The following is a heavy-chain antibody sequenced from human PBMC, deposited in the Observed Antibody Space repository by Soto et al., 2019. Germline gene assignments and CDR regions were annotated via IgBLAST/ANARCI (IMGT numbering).Heavy chain of an antibody. V-gene: IGHV4-4*02. CDR1: GASISNTNW. CDR2: IFHSGST. Sequence: QVQLQESSPGLVKPSGTLSLTCAVSGASISNTNWWSWVRQPPGKGLEWIGEIFHSGSTNSNPSLKSRVTMSLDTSKTQFSLNLSSVTAADMAVYYCARRIYGDWYFDLWGRGTLVTVSS. J-gene: IGHJ2*01. D-gene: IGHD3-16*01. CDR3: ARRIYGDWYFDL.